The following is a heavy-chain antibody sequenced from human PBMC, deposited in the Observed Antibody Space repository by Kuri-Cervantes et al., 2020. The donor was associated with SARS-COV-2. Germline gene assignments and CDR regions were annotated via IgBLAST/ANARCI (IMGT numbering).Heavy chain of an antibody. D-gene: IGHD2-8*01. CDR1: GGTSSSYA. J-gene: IGHJ5*02. V-gene: IGHV1-69*13. CDR3: ARVLGRRMVYNGFDP. CDR2: IIPIFGTA. Sequence: SVKVSCKASGGTSSSYAISWVRQAPGQGLEWMGGIIPIFGTANYAQKFQGRVTITADESTSTAYMELSSLRSEDTAVYYCARVLGRRMVYNGFDPWGQGTLVTVSS.